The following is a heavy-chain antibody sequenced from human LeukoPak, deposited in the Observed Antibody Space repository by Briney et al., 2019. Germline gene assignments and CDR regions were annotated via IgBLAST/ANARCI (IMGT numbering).Heavy chain of an antibody. D-gene: IGHD5-18*01. V-gene: IGHV3-21*01. J-gene: IGHJ5*02. CDR1: GFTFSSYS. CDR3: ARDFSDTDWFDP. Sequence: GGSLRLSCAASGFTFSSYSMNWVRQAPGKGLEWVSSISSSSSYIYYADSVKGRFTISRDNAKNSLYLQMNSRRAEDTAVYYCARDFSDTDWFDPWGLGTLVTVSS. CDR2: ISSSSSYI.